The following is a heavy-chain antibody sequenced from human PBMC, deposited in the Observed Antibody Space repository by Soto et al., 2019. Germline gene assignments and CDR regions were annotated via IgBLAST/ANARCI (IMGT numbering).Heavy chain of an antibody. CDR3: ARGDYGTGGYPFPYFDY. CDR2: INPDSGAT. V-gene: IGHV1-2*02. CDR1: GYSFTGYY. J-gene: IGHJ4*02. Sequence: HEHLVQSGAEVKRPGASLKVSCTASGYSFTGYYIHWVRQAPGQGLEWMGWINPDSGATNYAQNFQGRVTLTSDMSISKASMDLTSLTSDDTAVYYCARGDYGTGGYPFPYFDYWGQGTLVIVSS. D-gene: IGHD2-8*02.